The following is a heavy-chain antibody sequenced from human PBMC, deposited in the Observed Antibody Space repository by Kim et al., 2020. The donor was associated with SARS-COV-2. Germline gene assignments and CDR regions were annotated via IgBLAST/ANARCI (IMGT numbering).Heavy chain of an antibody. CDR3: ARELRYFDWLPRNDAFD. D-gene: IGHD3-9*01. CDR1: GFTFSSYA. Sequence: GGSLRLSCAASGFTFSSYAMHWVRQAPGKGLEWVAVISYDGSNKYYADSVKGRFTISRDNSKNTLYLQMNSLRAEDTAVYYCARELRYFDWLPRNDAFD. CDR2: ISYDGSNK. V-gene: IGHV3-30*04. J-gene: IGHJ3*02.